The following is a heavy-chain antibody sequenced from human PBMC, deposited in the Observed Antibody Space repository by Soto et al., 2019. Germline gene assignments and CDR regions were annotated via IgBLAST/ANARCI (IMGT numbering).Heavy chain of an antibody. V-gene: IGHV3-53*01. CDR1: GFSVTANY. CDR3: HGYGY. J-gene: IGHJ4*02. Sequence: EVQVVESGGGLIQPGGSLRLSCEVSGFSVTANYMSWVRQAPGKGLEWVSVIYSGGSTYYIDSVKGLFSISRDISKNTLYLQMNSLRAEDTAVYYCHGYGYWGQGTLVTVSS. D-gene: IGHD5-12*01. CDR2: IYSGGST.